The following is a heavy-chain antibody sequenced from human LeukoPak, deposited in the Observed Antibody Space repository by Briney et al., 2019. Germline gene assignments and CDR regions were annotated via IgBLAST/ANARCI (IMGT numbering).Heavy chain of an antibody. CDR3: AMSIAGRPY. V-gene: IGHV3-48*02. D-gene: IGHD6-6*01. Sequence: GGSLRLSCVASAFTFSSQSMNWIRQAPGKGLEWVSYISSGSSTIYYADSVKGRFTISRDNAKNSLYLQMNSLRDEDTAVYNCAMSIAGRPYWGQGTLVTVSS. J-gene: IGHJ4*02. CDR1: AFTFSSQS. CDR2: ISSGSSTI.